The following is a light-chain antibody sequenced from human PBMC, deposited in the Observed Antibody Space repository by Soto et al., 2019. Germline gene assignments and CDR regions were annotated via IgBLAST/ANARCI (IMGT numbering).Light chain of an antibody. CDR3: QQRSNWPIT. CDR2: DAS. CDR1: QSVSKY. Sequence: EIVLTQSPATPSLSPGEKATLSYRTSQSVSKYFAWYQQKPGRAPRLLIYDASSRATGIPARFIGSGSGTDFTLTISSLEPEDFAIYYCQQRSNWPITFGQGTRLEIK. V-gene: IGKV3-11*01. J-gene: IGKJ5*01.